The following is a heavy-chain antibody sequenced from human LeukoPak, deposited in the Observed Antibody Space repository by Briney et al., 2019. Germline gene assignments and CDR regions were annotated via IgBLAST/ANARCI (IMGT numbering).Heavy chain of an antibody. CDR3: ARGVTTDNYNWFDP. J-gene: IGHJ5*02. V-gene: IGHV4-38-2*02. Sequence: SETLSLTCIVSGYSISSGYYWGWIRQPPGKGLEWIGSIYHSGSTYYNPSLKSRVTISVDTSKNQFSLKLSSVTAADTAVYYCARGVTTDNYNWFDPWGQGTLVTVSS. CDR1: GYSISSGYY. CDR2: IYHSGST. D-gene: IGHD4-11*01.